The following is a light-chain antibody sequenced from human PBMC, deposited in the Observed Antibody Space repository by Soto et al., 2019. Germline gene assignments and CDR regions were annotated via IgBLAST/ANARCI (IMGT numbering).Light chain of an antibody. J-gene: IGKJ1*01. CDR1: QSISRW. Sequence: DIQITHSPSTRSASIVDRVTITFRASQSISRWLAWYQQKSGTAPKLLIYKASTLQSGVPPRFSGSGSGTEFTLTISSLQPDDFATYYCQQYNGYSRTFGQGTQGGYQ. CDR3: QQYNGYSRT. CDR2: KAS. V-gene: IGKV1-5*03.